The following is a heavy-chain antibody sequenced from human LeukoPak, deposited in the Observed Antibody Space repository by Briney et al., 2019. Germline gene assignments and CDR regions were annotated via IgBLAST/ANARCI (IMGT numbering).Heavy chain of an antibody. D-gene: IGHD1-26*01. Sequence: GSLKVSCKASGYTFTSYYMHWVRQAPGQGLEWVGLINPNSGSTNYAQKFQGRVTMTRDTSISTAYMELSRLRSDDTAVYYCARDVGSYCERSFDYWGQGTLVTVSS. CDR3: ARDVGSYCERSFDY. J-gene: IGHJ4*02. CDR2: INPNSGST. V-gene: IGHV1-2*02. CDR1: GYTFTSYY.